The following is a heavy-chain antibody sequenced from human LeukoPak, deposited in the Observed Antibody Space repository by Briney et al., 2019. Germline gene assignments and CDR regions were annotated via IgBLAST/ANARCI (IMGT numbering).Heavy chain of an antibody. Sequence: ASVKVSCKASGYTFTGYYMHWVRQAPGQGLEWMGWINPNSGGTNYAQKFQGRVTMNRDTSISTAYMELSRLRSDDTAVYYCARGQLDREEAFDYWGQGTLVTVSS. D-gene: IGHD6-6*01. J-gene: IGHJ4*02. CDR2: INPNSGGT. CDR3: ARGQLDREEAFDY. V-gene: IGHV1-2*02. CDR1: GYTFTGYY.